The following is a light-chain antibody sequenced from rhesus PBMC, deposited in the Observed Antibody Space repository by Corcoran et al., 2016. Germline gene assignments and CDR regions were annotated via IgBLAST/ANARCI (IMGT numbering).Light chain of an antibody. J-gene: IGKJ1*01. CDR2: AAS. CDR1: QGINKE. CDR3: LQDYTTPWT. V-gene: IGKV1-94*01. Sequence: DIQMTQSPSSLSASVGDRVTVTCRASQGINKELSWYQQKPGKAPTLLFYAASNVLTGVSSRFSGSGSGTDFTLTISSLQPEDVATYYCLQDYTTPWTFGQGTKVEIK.